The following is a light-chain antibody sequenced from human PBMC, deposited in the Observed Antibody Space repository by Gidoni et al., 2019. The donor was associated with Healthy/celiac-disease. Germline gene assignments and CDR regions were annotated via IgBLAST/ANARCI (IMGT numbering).Light chain of an antibody. J-gene: IGKJ1*01. V-gene: IGKV1-5*03. CDR1: QSISSW. CDR3: QQYNSYPWT. Sequence: DIQMTQSPSTLFASVGDRVTITYRASQSISSWLAWYQQKPGKAPKLLIYKASSLESGVPSRFSGSGSGTEFTLTISSLQPDDFATYYCQQYNSYPWTFGQGTKVEIK. CDR2: KAS.